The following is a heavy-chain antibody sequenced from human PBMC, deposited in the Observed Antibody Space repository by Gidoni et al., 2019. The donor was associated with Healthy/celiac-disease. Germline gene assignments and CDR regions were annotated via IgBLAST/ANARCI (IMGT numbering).Heavy chain of an antibody. J-gene: IGHJ6*02. CDR2: FDPEDGEA. CDR1: GYTLTELS. CDR3: ATDSLAVPRGTYYYYYGMDV. D-gene: IGHD3-16*01. V-gene: IGHV1-24*01. Sequence: QVQLVQSGAEVKKPGASVKVSCKVSGYTLTELSMHWVRQAPGKGLEWMGCFDPEDGEAIYAQKFQGRVTMTEDTSTDTAYMELSSLRSEDTAVYYCATDSLAVPRGTYYYYYGMDVWGQGTTVTVSS.